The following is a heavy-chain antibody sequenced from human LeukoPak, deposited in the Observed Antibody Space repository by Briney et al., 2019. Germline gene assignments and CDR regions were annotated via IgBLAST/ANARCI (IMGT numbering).Heavy chain of an antibody. CDR3: GRVGRSWDNTAFDY. CDR1: GYTXTGYY. V-gene: IGHV1-2*02. J-gene: IGHJ4*02. Sequence: ASVKVSCKASGYTXTGYYLHWVRQAPGQGLEWMGWINPNSGGTNYAQKFQGRVTMTRDTSISTAYMELSSLRSDDTAVYYCGRVGRSWDNTAFDYWGQGTLVTVSS. D-gene: IGHD6-13*01. CDR2: INPNSGGT.